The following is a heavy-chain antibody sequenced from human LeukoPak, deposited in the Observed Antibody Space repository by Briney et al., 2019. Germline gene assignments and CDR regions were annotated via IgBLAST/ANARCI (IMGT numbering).Heavy chain of an antibody. CDR1: GFTFSSYA. CDR3: ARLLVYGSGAEAFDY. V-gene: IGHV3-30*04. CDR2: ISYDGSNK. D-gene: IGHD3-10*01. J-gene: IGHJ4*02. Sequence: GGSLRLSCAASGFTFSSYAMHWVRQAPGKGLEWVAVISYDGSNKYYADSVKGRFTISRDNSKNTLYLQMNSLRAEDTAVYYCARLLVYGSGAEAFDYWGQGTLVTVS.